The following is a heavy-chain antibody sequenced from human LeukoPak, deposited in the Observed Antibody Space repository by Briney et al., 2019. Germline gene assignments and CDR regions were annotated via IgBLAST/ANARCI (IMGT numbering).Heavy chain of an antibody. CDR2: ISGSGGST. D-gene: IGHD3-16*02. CDR1: GFTFSSYA. V-gene: IGHV3-23*01. CDR3: AKPRGGASVFDS. J-gene: IGHJ4*02. Sequence: TGGSLRLSCAASGFTFSSYAMSWVRQAPGKGLEWVSAISGSGGSTYYADSVKGRFTISRDNSKNTLYLQMNSLRAEDTAVYYCAKPRGGASVFDSWGQGTLVTVSS.